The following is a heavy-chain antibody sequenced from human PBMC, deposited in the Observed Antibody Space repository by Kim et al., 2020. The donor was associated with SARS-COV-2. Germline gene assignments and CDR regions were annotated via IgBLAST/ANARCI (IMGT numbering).Heavy chain of an antibody. CDR1: GIIFSNYA. Sequence: GGSLRLSCAASGIIFSNYAMSWVRQAPGKGLEWVSGITHSGGSTYYADSVKGRFTISRDNSKNTLYLQMNSLRAEDTAVYYCAKPAFDDTWNYWGQGTLVTVSS. CDR2: ITHSGGST. CDR3: AKPAFDDTWNY. J-gene: IGHJ4*02. D-gene: IGHD1-1*01. V-gene: IGHV3-23*01.